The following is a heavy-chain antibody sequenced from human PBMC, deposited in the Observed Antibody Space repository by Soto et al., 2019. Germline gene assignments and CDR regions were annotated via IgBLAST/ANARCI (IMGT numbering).Heavy chain of an antibody. Sequence: ASLKGSCKTSGYTFTRYAMHLGRQAPGQRLEWMGWINVGNGNTKYSQKFQGRVTITRDTSASTAYMELSSLRSEDTAVYYCAREALWFGELFPPGHGMDVWGQGTTVTVSS. D-gene: IGHD3-10*01. CDR3: AREALWFGELFPPGHGMDV. CDR2: INVGNGNT. J-gene: IGHJ6*02. CDR1: GYTFTRYA. V-gene: IGHV1-3*01.